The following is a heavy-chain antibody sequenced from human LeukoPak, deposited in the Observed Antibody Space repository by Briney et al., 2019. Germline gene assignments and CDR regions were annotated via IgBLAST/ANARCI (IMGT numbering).Heavy chain of an antibody. CDR3: VRVSKDTFLPSFFDY. V-gene: IGHV3-11*04. J-gene: IGHJ4*02. CDR1: GFTFSDYY. CDR2: ISISGDPRSYAASTTTT. D-gene: IGHD3-16*01. Sequence: GGALRLSCTASGFTFSDYYMSWIRQAPGKGLEWLSYISISGDPRSYAASTTTTYYADSVKGRFVISRDNAKNSLYLQMNSLRAEDTAVYYCVRVSKDTFLPSFFDYWGQGTLVTVSS.